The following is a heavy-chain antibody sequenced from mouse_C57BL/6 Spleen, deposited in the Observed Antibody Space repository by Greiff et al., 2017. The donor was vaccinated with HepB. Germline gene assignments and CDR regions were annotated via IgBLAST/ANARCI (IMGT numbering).Heavy chain of an antibody. CDR1: GFTFSSYA. J-gene: IGHJ1*03. Sequence: DVHLVESGGGLVKPGGSLKLSCAASGFTFSSYAMSWVRQTPEKRLEWVATISDGGSYTYYPDNVKGRFTISRDNAKNNLYLQMSHLKSEDTAMYYCARDNDGNWYFDGWGTGTTVTVSS. CDR3: ARDNDGNWYFDG. CDR2: ISDGGSYT. V-gene: IGHV5-4*01. D-gene: IGHD2-1*01.